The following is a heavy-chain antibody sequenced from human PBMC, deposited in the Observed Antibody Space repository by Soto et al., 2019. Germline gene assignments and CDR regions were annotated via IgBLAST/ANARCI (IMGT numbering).Heavy chain of an antibody. J-gene: IGHJ4*02. D-gene: IGHD3-22*01. CDR2: ISSSGSTI. CDR1: GFTFSYYY. CDR3: AGAGDSSGYYPPNFDY. Sequence: GGSLRLSCAASGFTFSYYYMSWIRQAPGKGLEWVSYISSSGSTIYYADSVKGRFTISRDNAKNSLYLQMNSLRAEDTAVYYCAGAGDSSGYYPPNFDYWGQGTLVTVSS. V-gene: IGHV3-11*01.